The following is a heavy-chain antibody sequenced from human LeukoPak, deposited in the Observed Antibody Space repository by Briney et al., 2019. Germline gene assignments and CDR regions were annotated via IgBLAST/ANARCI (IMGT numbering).Heavy chain of an antibody. CDR3: ARSWDGFDY. CDR2: IYYSGST. Sequence: SSETLSLTCTVSGGSISSYYWSWIRQPPGKGLEWIGYIYYSGSTNYNPSLKSRVTISVDTSKYQFSLKLSSVTAADTAVYYCARSWDGFDYWGQGTLVTVSS. CDR1: GGSISSYY. J-gene: IGHJ4*02. V-gene: IGHV4-59*08. D-gene: IGHD1-26*01.